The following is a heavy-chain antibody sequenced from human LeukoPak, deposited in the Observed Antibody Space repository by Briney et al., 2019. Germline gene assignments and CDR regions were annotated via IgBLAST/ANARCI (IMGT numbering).Heavy chain of an antibody. D-gene: IGHD4-17*01. CDR2: IIPVLDVA. J-gene: IGHJ4*02. CDR1: GGTNYA. V-gene: IGHV1-69*10. CDR3: ARGDSDDSGDFRTFEF. Sequence: EASVKVSCKVSGGTNYALSWVRQAPGQGLEWMGGIIPVLDVANSAQKFQGRVTFTADKSTNTAYMELSSLRSEDTAMYFCARGDSDDSGDFRTFEFWGQGTRVTVSS.